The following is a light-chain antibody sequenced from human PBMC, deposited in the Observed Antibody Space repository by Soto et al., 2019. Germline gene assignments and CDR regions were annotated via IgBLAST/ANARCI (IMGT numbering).Light chain of an antibody. CDR2: EVS. J-gene: IGLJ1*01. CDR3: TSYTSNNPPV. Sequence: QSALTQPASVSGSPGQAITISGTGTSSDVGGYNYVSWYQQHPGKAPKLMIYEVSNRPSGVSDRFSGSKSANTASLTISGLQAEDESDYYCTSYTSNNPPVVGTGTKLTVL. V-gene: IGLV2-14*01. CDR1: SSDVGGYNY.